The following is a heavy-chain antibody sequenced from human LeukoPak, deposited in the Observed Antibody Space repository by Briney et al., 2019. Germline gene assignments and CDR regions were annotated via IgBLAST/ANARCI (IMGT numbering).Heavy chain of an antibody. CDR3: ARDSGGSFDY. D-gene: IGHD1-26*01. CDR1: GFTFSTYW. J-gene: IGHJ4*02. CDR2: INTDGSHT. Sequence: GGSLRLSCAASGFTFSTYWMHWVRQAPGKGLVWVSRINTDGSHTNYADSVKGRFTISRDNAKNTPYLQMNSLRAEDTAIYYCARDSGGSFDYWGQGTLVTVSS. V-gene: IGHV3-74*01.